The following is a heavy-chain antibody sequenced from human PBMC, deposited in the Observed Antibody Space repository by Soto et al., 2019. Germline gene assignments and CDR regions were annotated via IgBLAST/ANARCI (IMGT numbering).Heavy chain of an antibody. CDR1: GGSISSYY. J-gene: IGHJ6*02. Sequence: SETLSLTCTVSGGSISSYYWSWIRQPPGKGLEWIGYIYYSGSTNYNPSLKSRVTISVDTSKNQFSLKLSSVTAADTAVYYCARLWDEDPPMDVWGQGTTVTVSS. CDR2: IYYSGST. CDR3: ARLWDEDPPMDV. D-gene: IGHD1-26*01. V-gene: IGHV4-59*01.